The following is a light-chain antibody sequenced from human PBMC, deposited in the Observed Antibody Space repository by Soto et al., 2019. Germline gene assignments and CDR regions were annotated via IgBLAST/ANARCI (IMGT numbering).Light chain of an antibody. CDR3: QQYGGSPLT. J-gene: IGKJ4*01. Sequence: EIVLTQSPGTLSLSPGERATLSCRASQSLGSSNLAWYQQKPGQAPRLLIYGASRRASGIADRFSGSGSGTAFTLTISRLEPEDFAVYYCQQYGGSPLTFGGGTKVEI. V-gene: IGKV3-20*01. CDR1: QSLGSSN. CDR2: GAS.